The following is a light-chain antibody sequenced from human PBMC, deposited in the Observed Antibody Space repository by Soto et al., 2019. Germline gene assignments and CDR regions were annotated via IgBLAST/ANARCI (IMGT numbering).Light chain of an antibody. CDR3: HQYNSWPPGT. Sequence: EIVLTQSPGTLSLSPGERATLSCRASQSVTSSYLAWYQQKPGQAPRLLIYGASSRATGIPDRFSGSGSGTDFTLTISSLQSEDFALYYCHQYNSWPPGTFGQGTKVDIK. V-gene: IGKV3-20*01. CDR2: GAS. CDR1: QSVTSSY. J-gene: IGKJ2*01.